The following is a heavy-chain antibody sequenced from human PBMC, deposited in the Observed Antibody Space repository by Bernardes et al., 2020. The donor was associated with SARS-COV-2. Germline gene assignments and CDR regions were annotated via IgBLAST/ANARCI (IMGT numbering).Heavy chain of an antibody. CDR1: GGSFSGYY. CDR2: INNSGST. D-gene: IGHD3-10*01. Sequence: SESLTLTCAVYGGSFSGYYWSWIRQPPGKGLEWIGEINNSGSTTYNPSLKSRVTISVDTSKNQFSLKLSSVTAADTAVYYCARGHITMVRGVKRRGNWFDPWGQGTLVTVAS. J-gene: IGHJ5*02. V-gene: IGHV4-34*01. CDR3: ARGHITMVRGVKRRGNWFDP.